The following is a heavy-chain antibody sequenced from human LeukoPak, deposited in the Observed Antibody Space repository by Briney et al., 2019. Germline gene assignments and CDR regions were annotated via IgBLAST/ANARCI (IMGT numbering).Heavy chain of an antibody. D-gene: IGHD1-26*01. CDR3: ARISGYSGSFGAFDI. CDR2: IYPGDSDT. CDR1: GYSFTSYW. V-gene: IGHV5-51*01. J-gene: IGHJ3*02. Sequence: GESLKISCKGSGYSFTSYWIGWVRQMPGKGLEWMGIIYPGDSDTRYSPSFQGQVTISADKSISTAYLQWSSLKASDTAMYYCARISGYSGSFGAFDIWGQGTMVTVSS.